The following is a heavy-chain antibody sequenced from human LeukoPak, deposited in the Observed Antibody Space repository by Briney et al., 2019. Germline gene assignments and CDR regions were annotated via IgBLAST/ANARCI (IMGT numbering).Heavy chain of an antibody. CDR3: ARLTTNWFDP. J-gene: IGHJ5*02. Sequence: GASVKVSCKASGYTFTSYTMNWVRQAPGQGLEWMGWINTNTGNPTYARGFTGRFVFSLDTSVSTAYLQINSLKAEDTAVYYCARLTTNWFDPWGQGTLVTVSS. CDR2: INTNTGNP. CDR1: GYTFTSYT. D-gene: IGHD1-1*01. V-gene: IGHV7-4-1*02.